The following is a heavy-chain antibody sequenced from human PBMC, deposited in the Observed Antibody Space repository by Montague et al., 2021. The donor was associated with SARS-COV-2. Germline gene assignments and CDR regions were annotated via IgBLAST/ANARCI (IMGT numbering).Heavy chain of an antibody. CDR1: GFTFSSYS. D-gene: IGHD6-19*01. V-gene: IGHV3-21*01. CDR3: ARGSGWFLEEHCFDY. J-gene: IGHJ4*02. Sequence: SLRLSCAASGFTFSSYSMNWVRQAPGKGLEWVSSISSSSSYIYYADSVKGRFTISRDNAKNSLYLQMNSLRAEDTAVYYCARGSGWFLEEHCFDYWGQGTLVTVSS. CDR2: ISSSSSYI.